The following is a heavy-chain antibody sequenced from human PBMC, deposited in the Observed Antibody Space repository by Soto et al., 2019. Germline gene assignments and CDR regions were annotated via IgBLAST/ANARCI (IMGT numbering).Heavy chain of an antibody. J-gene: IGHJ5*02. CDR1: GFTFSDYY. D-gene: IGHD3-10*01. CDR2: IGTSSWIT. Sequence: GGSLRLSCEASGFTFSDYYMSWIRQAPGKGLERVAYIGTSSWITNYADSVKGRFTISRDNARNSLYLQMNRLRVEDTAVYYCVRGGPSLFDPWGQGTLVTVSS. V-gene: IGHV3-11*06. CDR3: VRGGPSLFDP.